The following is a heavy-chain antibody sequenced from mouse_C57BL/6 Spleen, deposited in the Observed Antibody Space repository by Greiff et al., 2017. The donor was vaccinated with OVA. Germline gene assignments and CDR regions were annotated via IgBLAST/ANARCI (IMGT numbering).Heavy chain of an antibody. Sequence: QVQLQQPGAELVRPGSSVKLSCKASGYTFTSYWMDWVKQRPGQGLEWIGNIYPSDSETHYNQKFKDNATLTVDKSSSTAYMQLSSLTSEDSAVYYCARPFYGSSLEVAMDYWGQGTSVTVSS. CDR3: ARPFYGSSLEVAMDY. J-gene: IGHJ4*01. CDR1: GYTFTSYW. V-gene: IGHV1-61*01. CDR2: IYPSDSET. D-gene: IGHD1-1*01.